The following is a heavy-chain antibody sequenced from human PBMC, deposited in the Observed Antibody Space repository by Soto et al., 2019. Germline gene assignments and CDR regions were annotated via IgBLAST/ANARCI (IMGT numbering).Heavy chain of an antibody. CDR3: ARDRNDYSKGFDP. D-gene: IGHD4-4*01. V-gene: IGHV4-61*01. J-gene: IGHJ5*02. CDR1: GGSVSSGSYY. CDR2: IYYSVST. Sequence: QVQLQESGPGLVKPSETLSLTCTVSGGSVSSGSYYWSWIRQPPGKGLEWIGYIYYSVSTNYNPSLKSRVTISVDTSKNQFSLKLSSVTAADTAVYYCARDRNDYSKGFDPWGQGTLVTVSS.